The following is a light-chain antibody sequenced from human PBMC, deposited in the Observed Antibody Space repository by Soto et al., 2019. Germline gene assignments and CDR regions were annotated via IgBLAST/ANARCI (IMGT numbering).Light chain of an antibody. CDR3: QQYNSYSPWT. Sequence: DIPMTQSPSTLSASVGDRVTITCRASQSISSWLPWYQQKPGKAPKLLIYDASSLESGVPSRFSGSGSGTEFTLTISSLQPDDFATYYCQQYNSYSPWTFGQGTKVEIK. CDR2: DAS. V-gene: IGKV1-5*01. CDR1: QSISSW. J-gene: IGKJ1*01.